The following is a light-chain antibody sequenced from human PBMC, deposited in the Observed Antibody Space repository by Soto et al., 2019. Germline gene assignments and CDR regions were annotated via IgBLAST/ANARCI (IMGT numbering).Light chain of an antibody. CDR3: QQCHTYPPYT. V-gene: IGKV1-13*02. J-gene: IGKJ2*01. Sequence: AIQLTQSPSSLSASVGDRVTITCRASQGINSALAWYQQKPGKAPKLLIFDASSLQSGVPSRFSGSGSGTDFTLTISSLQPEDFATYYCQQCHTYPPYTFGQGAKLEIK. CDR2: DAS. CDR1: QGINSA.